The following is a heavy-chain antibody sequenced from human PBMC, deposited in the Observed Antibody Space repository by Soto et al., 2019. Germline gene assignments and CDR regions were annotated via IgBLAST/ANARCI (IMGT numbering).Heavy chain of an antibody. J-gene: IGHJ4*02. V-gene: IGHV4-59*01. CDR1: GGSISSND. CDR2: VYYSWST. D-gene: IGHD2-15*01. Sequence: TSETQSLTCTVSGGSISSNDWIWIRPSPGKRIEWIGYVYYSWSTVYNPSLKSRVSISADTSKNQFSLRLSSVTAADTAVYYCARDDQSCHYGTCSWHFNYWGQGALV. CDR3: ARDDQSCHYGTCSWHFNY.